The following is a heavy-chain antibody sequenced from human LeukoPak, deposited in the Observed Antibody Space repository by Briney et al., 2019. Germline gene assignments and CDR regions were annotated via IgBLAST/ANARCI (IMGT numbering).Heavy chain of an antibody. CDR3: ARANRPYYYYYGMDI. CDR1: GFTFSTYA. Sequence: GGSLRLSCAASGFTFSTYAIHWVRQAPGKGLEWLAVISYDGSSKYYADSVRGRFTISRDNSKNTLYLQMNSLRAGDTAVYYCARANRPYYYYYGMDIWGQGTTVTVSS. V-gene: IGHV3-30-3*01. CDR2: ISYDGSSK. J-gene: IGHJ6*02.